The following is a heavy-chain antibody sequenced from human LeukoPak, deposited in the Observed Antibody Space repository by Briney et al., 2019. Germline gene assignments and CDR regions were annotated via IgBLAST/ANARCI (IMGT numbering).Heavy chain of an antibody. CDR3: AVGTTATDAFDI. Sequence: SETLSLTCTVSGGSISGYYWSWIRQPPGKGLEWIGYIYYSGSTNYNPSLKSRVTISVDTSKNQFSLKLSSVTAADTAVYYCAVGTTATDAFDIWGQGTMVTVSS. V-gene: IGHV4-59*01. J-gene: IGHJ3*02. CDR2: IYYSGST. CDR1: GGSISGYY. D-gene: IGHD1-26*01.